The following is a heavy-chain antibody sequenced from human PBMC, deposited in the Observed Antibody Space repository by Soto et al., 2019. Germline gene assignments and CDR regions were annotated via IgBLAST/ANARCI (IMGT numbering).Heavy chain of an antibody. CDR1: GGSFSGYY. CDR2: INHSGST. J-gene: IGHJ4*02. V-gene: IGHV4-34*01. Sequence: SETLSLTCAVYGGSFSGYYWSWIRQPPGKGLEWIGEINHSGSTNYNPSLKSRVTISVDTSKNQFSLKLSSVTAADTAVYYCARGIIVVVPAGIAVAGAYYFDYWGQGTLVTVSS. D-gene: IGHD2-2*02. CDR3: ARGIIVVVPAGIAVAGAYYFDY.